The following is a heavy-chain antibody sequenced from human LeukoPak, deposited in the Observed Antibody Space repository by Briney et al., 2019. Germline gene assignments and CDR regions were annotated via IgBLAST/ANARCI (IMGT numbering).Heavy chain of an antibody. V-gene: IGHV1-46*01. CDR2: INPSDGSA. Sequence: ASVKVSCKASGYTFTSYYLHWVRQAPGQGLEWMGIINPSDGSASYAQKFQGRVTMDRDTSTSTVYMELSSLRSEDTAVYYCARLLNYYDSRGYYQYYFDYWGQGTLVTVSS. J-gene: IGHJ4*02. D-gene: IGHD3-22*01. CDR1: GYTFTSYY. CDR3: ARLLNYYDSRGYYQYYFDY.